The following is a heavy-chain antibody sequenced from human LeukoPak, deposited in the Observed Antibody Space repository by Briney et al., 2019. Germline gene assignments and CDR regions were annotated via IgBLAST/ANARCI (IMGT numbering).Heavy chain of an antibody. CDR1: GITFRNYG. J-gene: IGHJ4*02. CDR3: ARGFDY. Sequence: GGSLRLSCAASGITFRNYGMHWVRQAPGKGLEWVAFIWYDGSNKYYADSVKGRFTISRDNSKNTLYLQMNSLRAEDTAVYYCARGFDYWGQGTLVTVSS. CDR2: IWYDGSNK. V-gene: IGHV3-30*02.